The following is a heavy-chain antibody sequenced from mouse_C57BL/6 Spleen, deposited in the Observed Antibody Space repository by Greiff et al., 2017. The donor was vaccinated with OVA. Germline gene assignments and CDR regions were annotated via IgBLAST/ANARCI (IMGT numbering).Heavy chain of an antibody. CDR1: GFTFSSYT. CDR3: ARRSLYYSNYDAMDY. CDR2: ISGGGGNT. J-gene: IGHJ4*01. D-gene: IGHD2-5*01. V-gene: IGHV5-9*01. Sequence: EVKVVESGGGLVKPGGSLKLSCAASGFTFSSYTMSWVRQTPEKRLEWVATISGGGGNTYYPDSVKGRFTLSRDNAKNTLYLQMSSLRSEDTALYYCARRSLYYSNYDAMDYWGQGTSVTVSS.